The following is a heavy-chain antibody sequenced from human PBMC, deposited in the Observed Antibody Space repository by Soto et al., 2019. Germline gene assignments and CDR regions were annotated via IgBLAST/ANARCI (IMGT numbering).Heavy chain of an antibody. V-gene: IGHV1-24*01. CDR2: FDPEDGET. Sequence: ASVKVSCKVSGYTLTELSMHWVRQAPGKGLEWMGGFDPEDGETIYAQKFQGRVTMTEDTSTDTAYMELSSLRSEDTAVYYCATDAGIGDPNFDYWGQGTLDTVSS. D-gene: IGHD3-3*01. CDR3: ATDAGIGDPNFDY. J-gene: IGHJ4*02. CDR1: GYTLTELS.